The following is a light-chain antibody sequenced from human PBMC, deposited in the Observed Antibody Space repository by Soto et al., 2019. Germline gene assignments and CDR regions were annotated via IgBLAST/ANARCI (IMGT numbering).Light chain of an antibody. V-gene: IGKV3-20*01. Sequence: LLQTPGTLSLSPGERATLSCRASQSVSNNYLAWYQQKHGQDPRLIINGASNRATGIPDRFIGSESGTDFTLTIGSEKPKELAVNKSERRMNRLTSGGGTKVDIK. CDR3: ERRMNRLT. CDR1: QSVSNNY. J-gene: IGKJ4*01. CDR2: GAS.